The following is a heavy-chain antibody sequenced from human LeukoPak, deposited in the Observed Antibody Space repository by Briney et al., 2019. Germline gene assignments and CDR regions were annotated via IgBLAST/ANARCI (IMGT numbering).Heavy chain of an antibody. V-gene: IGHV1-46*01. J-gene: IGHJ6*02. D-gene: IGHD6-19*01. CDR2: INPSGGST. CDR1: GYTFTSYY. Sequence: GASVKVSCKASGYTFTSYYMHWVRQAPGQGLEWMGIINPSGGSTSYAQKFQGRVTMTRDTSTSTVYMELSSLRSEDTAVYYCARTSPFIAVAGTVYYGMDVWGQGTTVTVSS. CDR3: ARTSPFIAVAGTVYYGMDV.